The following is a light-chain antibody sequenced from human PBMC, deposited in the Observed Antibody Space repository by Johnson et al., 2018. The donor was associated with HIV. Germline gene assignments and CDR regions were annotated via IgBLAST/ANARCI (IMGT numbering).Light chain of an antibody. Sequence: QSVLTQPPSVSAAPGQKVTISCSGSSSNIGGHYVSWYQHLPGTAPKLLIYDNNKRPSGIPDRFSGSKSGTSAALGITGLQTGDEADYYCGTWDSSLSTYVFGSGTKFTVL. CDR3: GTWDSSLSTYV. V-gene: IGLV1-51*01. CDR1: SSNIGGHY. J-gene: IGLJ1*01. CDR2: DNN.